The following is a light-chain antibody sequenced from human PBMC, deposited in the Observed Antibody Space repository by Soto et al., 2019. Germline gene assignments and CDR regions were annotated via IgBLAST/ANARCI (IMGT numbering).Light chain of an antibody. Sequence: QSVLTQPAVVSGSPGQSITISCTGTSSDVGGYNYVSWYQHPPGKAPKLIISEVSNRPSGVSNRFSGSKSGTTASFNISAFQAEDEADYYCSSYISTSTRVFGSGTKFTVL. CDR1: SSDVGGYNY. CDR2: EVS. J-gene: IGLJ1*01. CDR3: SSYISTSTRV. V-gene: IGLV2-14*01.